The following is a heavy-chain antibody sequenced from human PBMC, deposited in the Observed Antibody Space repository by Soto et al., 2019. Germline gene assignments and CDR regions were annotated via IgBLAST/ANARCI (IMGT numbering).Heavy chain of an antibody. Sequence: SETLSLTCTVSGGSISSYYWSWIRQPPGKGLEWIGYIYYSGSTNYNPSLKSRVTISVDTSKNQFSLKLSSVTAADTAVYYCARIRTLNYDFWSGYPYHYYGMDVRGQATTVTVSS. CDR2: IYYSGST. CDR1: GGSISSYY. D-gene: IGHD3-3*01. V-gene: IGHV4-59*01. J-gene: IGHJ6*02. CDR3: ARIRTLNYDFWSGYPYHYYGMDV.